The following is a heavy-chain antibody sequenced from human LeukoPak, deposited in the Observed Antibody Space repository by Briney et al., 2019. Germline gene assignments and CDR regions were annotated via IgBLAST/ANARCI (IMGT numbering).Heavy chain of an antibody. Sequence: SETLFLTCTVSGGSISSGDYYWSWIRQPPGKGLEWIGYIYYSGSTYYNPSLKSRVTISVDTSKNQFSLKLSSVTAADTAVYYCARFRGSYRSFDYWGQGTLVTVSS. CDR2: IYYSGST. CDR1: GGSISSGDYY. CDR3: ARFRGSYRSFDY. J-gene: IGHJ4*02. D-gene: IGHD1-26*01. V-gene: IGHV4-30-4*01.